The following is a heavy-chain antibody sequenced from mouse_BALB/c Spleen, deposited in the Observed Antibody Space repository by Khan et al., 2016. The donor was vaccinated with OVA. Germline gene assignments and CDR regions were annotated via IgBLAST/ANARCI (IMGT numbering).Heavy chain of an antibody. V-gene: IGHV2-2*02. J-gene: IGHJ3*01. D-gene: IGHD2-4*01. CDR3: ARNYDYDEGLAY. CDR2: IWSGGST. CDR1: GFSLTTYG. Sequence: QVQLQQSGPGLVQPSQSLSITCTVSGFSLTTYGVHWVRQSPGKGLEWLGVIWSGGSTDYNAALISRLSISKDNSKSQVFFKMNSLQANDTAIYYCARNYDYDEGLAYWGQGTLVTVSA.